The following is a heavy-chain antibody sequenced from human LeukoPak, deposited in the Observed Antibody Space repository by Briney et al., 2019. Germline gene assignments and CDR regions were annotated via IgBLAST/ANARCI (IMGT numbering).Heavy chain of an antibody. V-gene: IGHV4-39*07. CDR3: ARESSPPPGYDGDDYYYMDV. CDR1: GGSISSSSYY. CDR2: IYYSGST. J-gene: IGHJ6*03. Sequence: PSETLSLTCTVSGGSISSSSYYWGWIRQPPGKGLEWIGSIYYSGSTYYNPSLKSRVTISVDTSKNQFSLKLSSVTAADTAVYYCARESSPPPGYDGDDYYYMDVWGKGTTVTISS. D-gene: IGHD5-12*01.